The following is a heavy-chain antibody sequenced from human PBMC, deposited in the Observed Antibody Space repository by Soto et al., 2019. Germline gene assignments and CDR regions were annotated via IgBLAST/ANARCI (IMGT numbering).Heavy chain of an antibody. CDR3: AKGKDYYDSSGSTPLDY. Sequence: AGGSLRLSCAASGFTFSSYGMHWVRQAPGKGLEWVAVISYDGSNKYYADSVKGRFTISRDNSKNTLYLQMNSLRAEDTAVYYCAKGKDYYDSSGSTPLDYWGQGTLVTVSS. V-gene: IGHV3-30*18. D-gene: IGHD3-22*01. J-gene: IGHJ4*02. CDR2: ISYDGSNK. CDR1: GFTFSSYG.